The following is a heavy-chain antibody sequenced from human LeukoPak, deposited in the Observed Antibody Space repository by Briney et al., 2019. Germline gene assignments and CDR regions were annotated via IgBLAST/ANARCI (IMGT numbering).Heavy chain of an antibody. CDR1: GFTFSSYA. CDR2: ISGSGGST. V-gene: IGHV3-23*01. Sequence: GGSLRLSCAASGFTFSSYAMSWVRQAPGKGLEWVSAISGSGGSTYYADSVKGRFTISRDNSKNTLYLQMNSLRAEDTAVYYCAKNIVVVPGLARYFDYWGQGTLVTVSS. CDR3: AKNIVVVPGLARYFDY. D-gene: IGHD2-2*01. J-gene: IGHJ4*02.